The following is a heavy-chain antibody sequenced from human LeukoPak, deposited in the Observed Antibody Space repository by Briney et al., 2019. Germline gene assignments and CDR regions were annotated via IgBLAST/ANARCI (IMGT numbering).Heavy chain of an antibody. V-gene: IGHV3-30*18. CDR2: ISYDGSNK. J-gene: IGHJ4*02. D-gene: IGHD3-16*01. Sequence: PGASLRLSCAASGFTFSSYAMSWVRQAPGKGLEWVAVISYDGSNKYYADSVKGRFTISRDNSKNTLYLQMNSLRAEDTAVYYYAKDLGGGFEYFDYWGQGTLVTVSS. CDR3: AKDLGGGFEYFDY. CDR1: GFTFSSYA.